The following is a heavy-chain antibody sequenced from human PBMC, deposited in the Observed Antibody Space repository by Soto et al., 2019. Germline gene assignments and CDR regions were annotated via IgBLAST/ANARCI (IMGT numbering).Heavy chain of an antibody. J-gene: IGHJ4*02. CDR1: GFTFSSYG. D-gene: IGHD1-7*01. CDR2: IWYDGSNK. V-gene: IGHV3-33*01. Sequence: GGSLRLSCAASGFTFSSYGMHWVRQAPGKGLEWVAVIWYDGSNKYYADSVKGRFTISRDNSKNTLYLQMNSLRAEDTAVYYCASSFPRCITGTTTHFDYWGQGTLVTVSS. CDR3: ASSFPRCITGTTTHFDY.